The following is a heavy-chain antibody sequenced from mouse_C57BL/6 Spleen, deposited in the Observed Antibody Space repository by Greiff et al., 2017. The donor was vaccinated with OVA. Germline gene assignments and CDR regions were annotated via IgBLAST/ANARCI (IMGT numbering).Heavy chain of an antibody. CDR3: ARGGLDYYAMDY. CDR2: INYDGSST. CDR1: GFTFSDYY. J-gene: IGHJ4*01. V-gene: IGHV5-16*01. D-gene: IGHD3-1*01. Sequence: DVQLVESEGGLVQPGSSMKLSCTASGFTFSDYYMAWVRQVPEKGLEWVANINYDGSSTYYLDSLKSRFIISRDNAKNILYLQMSSLKSEDTATYYCARGGLDYYAMDYWGQGTSVTVSS.